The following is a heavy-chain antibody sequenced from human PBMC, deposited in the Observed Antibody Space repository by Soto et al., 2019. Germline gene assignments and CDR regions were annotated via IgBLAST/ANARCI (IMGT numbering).Heavy chain of an antibody. CDR2: IYYSGST. CDR1: GGSISSSSYY. CDR3: ARQATGWLARHYYGMDV. D-gene: IGHD6-19*01. J-gene: IGHJ6*02. Sequence: SETLSLTCTVSGGSISSSSYYWGWIRQPPGKGLEWIGSIYYSGSTYYNPSLKSRVTISVDTSKNQFSLKLSSVTAADTAVYYCARQATGWLARHYYGMDVWGQGTTVTVSS. V-gene: IGHV4-39*01.